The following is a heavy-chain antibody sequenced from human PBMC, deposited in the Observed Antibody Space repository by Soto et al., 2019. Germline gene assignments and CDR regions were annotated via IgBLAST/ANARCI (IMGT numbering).Heavy chain of an antibody. J-gene: IGHJ5*02. D-gene: IGHD3-10*01. CDR3: ARDRRYGSGRGWFDP. CDR1: GFTFSSYS. V-gene: IGHV3-48*01. Sequence: GGSLRLSCAASGFTFSSYSMNWVRQAPGKGLEWVSYISSSSSTIYYADSVKGRFTISRDNAKNSLYLQMNSLRAEDTAVYYCARDRRYGSGRGWFDPWGQGTLVTVSS. CDR2: ISSSSSTI.